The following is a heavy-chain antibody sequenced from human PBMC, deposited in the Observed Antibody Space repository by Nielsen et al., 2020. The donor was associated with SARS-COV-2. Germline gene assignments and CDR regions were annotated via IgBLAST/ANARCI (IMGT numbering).Heavy chain of an antibody. CDR3: AKDLVRGGRFLRPGFDY. J-gene: IGHJ4*02. D-gene: IGHD3-3*01. V-gene: IGHV3-30*18. Sequence: GGSLRLSCAASGFTFSSYGMHWVRQAPGKGLEWVAVISYDGSNKYYADSVKGRFTISRDNSKNTLYLQMNSLRAEDTAVYYCAKDLVRGGRFLRPGFDYWGQGTLVTVSS. CDR1: GFTFSSYG. CDR2: ISYDGSNK.